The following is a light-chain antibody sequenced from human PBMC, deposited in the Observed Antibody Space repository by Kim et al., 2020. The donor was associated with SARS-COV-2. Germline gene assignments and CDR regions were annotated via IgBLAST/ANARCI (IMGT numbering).Light chain of an antibody. V-gene: IGLV7-46*01. CDR1: TGPVTSGHC. CDR2: ETG. Sequence: PGVTGTLTCDSSTGPVTSGHCPYWFQQNPGKAPTTWIFETGNRHSWTPARFSGSLLGGKAALTLSAARPEDEADYYCLLSYSDSRVFGGGTQLTVL. J-gene: IGLJ2*01. CDR3: LLSYSDSRV.